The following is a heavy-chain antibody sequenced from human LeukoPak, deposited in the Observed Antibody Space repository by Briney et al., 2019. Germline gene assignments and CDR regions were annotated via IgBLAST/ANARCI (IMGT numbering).Heavy chain of an antibody. Sequence: GGSLRLSCAASGFTFSSYWMTWVRQAPGKELEWVANIKQDGSEKYYVDSVKGRFTISRDNAKNSLYLQMNSLRAEDTGVYYGARDLEGFSWYDYWGQGTLVTV. J-gene: IGHJ4*02. CDR1: GFTFSSYW. CDR2: IKQDGSEK. D-gene: IGHD6-13*01. CDR3: ARDLEGFSWYDY. V-gene: IGHV3-7*04.